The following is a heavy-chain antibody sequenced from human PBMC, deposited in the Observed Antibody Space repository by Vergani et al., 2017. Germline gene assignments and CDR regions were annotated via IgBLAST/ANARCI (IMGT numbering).Heavy chain of an antibody. CDR1: GFTFSNYA. Sequence: VQLVESGGGVVQPGRSLRLSCAASGFTFSNYAMHWVRQAPGKGLEWVTVISYDGSNKFYADSVKGRFTISRDNSKNTLYLQMHSLRAEDTAVYYCARDLGSSSRYSYWGQGTLVTVSS. J-gene: IGHJ4*02. D-gene: IGHD6-13*01. CDR2: ISYDGSNK. CDR3: ARDLGSSSRYSY. V-gene: IGHV3-30*14.